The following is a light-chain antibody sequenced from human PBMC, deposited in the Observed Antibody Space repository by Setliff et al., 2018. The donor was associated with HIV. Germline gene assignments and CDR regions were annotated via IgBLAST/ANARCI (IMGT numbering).Light chain of an antibody. CDR1: SSNIGAGYD. J-gene: IGLJ3*02. V-gene: IGLV1-40*01. CDR2: GNT. CDR3: QSYDSSLSGWV. Sequence: QRVTIACSGSSSNIGAGYDVHWFQLLPGTAPKLLIYGNTNRPSRVPDRFSGSKSATSASLAITGLQAEDEADYYCQSYDSSLSGWVFGGGTKVTVL.